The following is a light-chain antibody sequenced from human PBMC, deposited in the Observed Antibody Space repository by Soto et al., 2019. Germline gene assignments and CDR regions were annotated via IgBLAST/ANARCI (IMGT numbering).Light chain of an antibody. Sequence: DIQMTQSPSSVSASVGDRVTITCRASQDVGKWLAWYQQKPGKAPTLLIHGASTLQSGVPPRFSGSGSGTDFTLTISSLQPEDFAIYFCLQANRVPLSCGQGTRREIK. CDR3: LQANRVPLS. V-gene: IGKV1-12*01. CDR2: GAS. J-gene: IGKJ5*01. CDR1: QDVGKW.